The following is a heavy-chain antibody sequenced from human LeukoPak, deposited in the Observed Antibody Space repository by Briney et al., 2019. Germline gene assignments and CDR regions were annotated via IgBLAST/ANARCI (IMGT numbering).Heavy chain of an antibody. CDR1: GFTFTSSA. CDR3: ARVGSGYCSSTSCYIDNWFDP. D-gene: IGHD2-2*02. CDR2: IVVGSGNT. Sequence: SVKVSCKASGFTFTSSAVQWVRQARGQRLEWIGWIVVGSGNTNYAQKFQERVTITRDMSTSTAYMELSSLRSEDTAVYYCARVGSGYCSSTSCYIDNWFDPWGQGTLVTVSS. J-gene: IGHJ5*02. V-gene: IGHV1-58*01.